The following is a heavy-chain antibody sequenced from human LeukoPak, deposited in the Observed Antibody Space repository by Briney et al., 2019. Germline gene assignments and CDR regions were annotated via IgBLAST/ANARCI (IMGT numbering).Heavy chain of an antibody. CDR3: ARAAPLGYCSSTSCYGVDY. J-gene: IGHJ4*02. CDR1: GGSFSGYY. Sequence: SETLSLTCAVYGGSFSGYYWSWIRQPPGKGXXXXXXXXXXXSTNYNPSLKSRVTISVDTSKNQFSLKLSSVTAADTAVYYCARAAPLGYCSSTSCYGVDYWGQGTLVTVSS. CDR2: XXXXXST. V-gene: IGHV4-34*01. D-gene: IGHD2-2*01.